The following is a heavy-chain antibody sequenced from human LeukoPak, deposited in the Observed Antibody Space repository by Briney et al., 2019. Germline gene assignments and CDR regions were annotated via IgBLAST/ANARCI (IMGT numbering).Heavy chain of an antibody. V-gene: IGHV5-51*01. J-gene: IGHJ4*02. CDR3: ARPYDSSGYTVRY. Sequence: GESLKISCKGSGYSFTSYWIGWVRQMPGKGLEWVGIIYPGDSDTRYSPSFQGQVTISADKSISTAYLQWSSLKASDTAMYYCARPYDSSGYTVRYWGQGTLVTVSS. CDR2: IYPGDSDT. CDR1: GYSFTSYW. D-gene: IGHD3-22*01.